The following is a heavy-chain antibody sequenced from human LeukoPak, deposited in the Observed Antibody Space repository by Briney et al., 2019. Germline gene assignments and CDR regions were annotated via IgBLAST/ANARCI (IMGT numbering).Heavy chain of an antibody. CDR2: INHSGST. CDR3: ARMYYDFWSGYPYYFDY. V-gene: IGHV4-34*01. Sequence: SSETLSLTCAVYGGSFSGYYWSWIRQPPGKGLEWIGEINHSGSTNYNPSLKSRVTISVDTSKNQFSLKLSSVTAADTAVYYCARMYYDFWSGYPYYFDYWGQGTLVTVSS. J-gene: IGHJ4*02. D-gene: IGHD3-3*01. CDR1: GGSFSGYY.